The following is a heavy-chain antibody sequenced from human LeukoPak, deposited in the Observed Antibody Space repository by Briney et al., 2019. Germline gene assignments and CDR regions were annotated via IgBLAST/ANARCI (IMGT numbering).Heavy chain of an antibody. CDR3: AKDSMVRGVIIPI. D-gene: IGHD3-10*01. Sequence: GGTLRLSCAASGFTFSSYAMSWVRQAPGKGLEWVSAISGSAVDTWYADSVKGRFTISRDNSKDTLYLQMNSLRAEDTAVYYCAKDSMVRGVIIPIWGQGTLVTVSS. J-gene: IGHJ4*02. CDR2: ISGSAVDT. CDR1: GFTFSSYA. V-gene: IGHV3-23*01.